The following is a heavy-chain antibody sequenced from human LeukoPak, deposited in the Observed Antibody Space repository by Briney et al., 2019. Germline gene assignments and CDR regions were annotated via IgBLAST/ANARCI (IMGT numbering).Heavy chain of an antibody. CDR1: GFPFSTYW. D-gene: IGHD5-18*01. CDR2: ISSSSSYI. Sequence: GGSLRLSCAASGFPFSTYWMHWVRQAPGKGLEWVSSISSSSSYIYYADSVKGRFTISRDNAKNSLYLQMNSLRAEDTAVYYCARDPSSAEQLIQLWTRYYFDYWGQGTLVTVSS. CDR3: ARDPSSAEQLIQLWTRYYFDY. V-gene: IGHV3-21*01. J-gene: IGHJ4*02.